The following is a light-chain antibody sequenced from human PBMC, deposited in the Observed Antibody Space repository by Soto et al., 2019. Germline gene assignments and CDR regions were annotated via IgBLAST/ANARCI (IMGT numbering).Light chain of an antibody. J-gene: IGKJ1*01. CDR2: DAS. CDR3: QQYGSSST. Sequence: VVLTQSPATLSLSPGERATLSCRTSLSVSVYLDWYQQKPGQAPRLLISDASNRATGIPDRFSGRGSGTDFTLTISRLEPEDVAVYYCQQYGSSSTFGQGTKVDIK. V-gene: IGKV3-20*01. CDR1: LSVSVY.